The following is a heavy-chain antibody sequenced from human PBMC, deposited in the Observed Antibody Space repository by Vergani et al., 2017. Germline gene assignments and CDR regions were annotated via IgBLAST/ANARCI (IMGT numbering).Heavy chain of an antibody. CDR3: ARDAIVVVPAASPHGVAFDI. CDR2: INPSGGSA. V-gene: IGHV1-46*03. CDR1: GYPFTSYY. J-gene: IGHJ3*02. Sequence: QVQLVQSGAEVQKPGASVKVSCKASGYPFTSYYMHWVRQAPGQGLEWMGIINPSGGSASYAQKFQGRVTMTRDTSTSTVYMELSSLRSEDTAVYYCARDAIVVVPAASPHGVAFDIWGQGTMVTVSS. D-gene: IGHD2-2*01.